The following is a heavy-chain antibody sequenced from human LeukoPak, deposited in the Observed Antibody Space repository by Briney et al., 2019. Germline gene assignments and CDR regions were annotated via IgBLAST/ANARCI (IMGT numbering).Heavy chain of an antibody. D-gene: IGHD6-13*01. Sequence: PSETLSLTCTVSGGSISSSSYYWGWIRQPPGKGLEWIGSICHSGSTYYNPSLKSRVTISVDTSKNQFALKLSSVTAADTAVYYCARDGYSSSWYPPVPGEAYDYWGQGTLVTVSS. CDR2: ICHSGST. CDR3: ARDGYSSSWYPPVPGEAYDY. J-gene: IGHJ4*02. V-gene: IGHV4-39*06. CDR1: GGSISSSSYY.